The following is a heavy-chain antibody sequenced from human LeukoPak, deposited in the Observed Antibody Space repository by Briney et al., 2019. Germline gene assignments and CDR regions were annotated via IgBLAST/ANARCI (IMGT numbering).Heavy chain of an antibody. J-gene: IGHJ5*02. V-gene: IGHV4-34*01. CDR2: INHSGST. Sequence: GSLRLSCAASGFTFSSYAMSWVRQPPGKGLEWIGEINHSGSTNYNPSLKSRVTISVDTSKNQFSLKLSSVTAADTAVYYCARGGPWGSGWFDPWGQGTLVTVSS. CDR1: GFTFSSYA. CDR3: ARGGPWGSGWFDP. D-gene: IGHD7-27*01.